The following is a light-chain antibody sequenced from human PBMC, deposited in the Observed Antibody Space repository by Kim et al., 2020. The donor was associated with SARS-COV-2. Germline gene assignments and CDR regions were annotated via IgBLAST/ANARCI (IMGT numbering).Light chain of an antibody. V-gene: IGKV1-5*03. CDR2: KAS. CDR3: QQYNSYSPWT. CDR1: QRISTW. J-gene: IGKJ3*01. Sequence: GDRVTITCRASQRISTWMAWYQQKPGKAPKLLIYKASILQSGVSSRFSGSGSGTEFTLTISSLQPDDFATYYCQQYNSYSPWTF.